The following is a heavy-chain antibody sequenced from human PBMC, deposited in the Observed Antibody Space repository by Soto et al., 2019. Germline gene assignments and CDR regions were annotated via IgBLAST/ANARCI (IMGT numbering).Heavy chain of an antibody. J-gene: IGHJ6*03. CDR3: AGTTSHQWYYMDV. Sequence: PSQTLSLTCAISGDSVSSNSAAWNWIRLSPSRGLEWLARTYYRSRWYNDYAVSVRSRITVNPDTSKNQFSLQLTSVTPEDTAVYYCAGTTSHQWYYMDVWAKRTTVTVSS. V-gene: IGHV6-1*01. CDR2: TYYRSRWYN. D-gene: IGHD1-7*01. CDR1: GDSVSSNSAA.